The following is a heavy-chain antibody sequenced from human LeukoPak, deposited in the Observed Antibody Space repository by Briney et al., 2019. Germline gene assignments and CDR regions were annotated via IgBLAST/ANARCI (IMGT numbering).Heavy chain of an antibody. V-gene: IGHV4-34*01. J-gene: IGHJ4*02. CDR1: GGSFSGYY. D-gene: IGHD6-13*01. Sequence: PSETLSLTCAVYGGSFSGYYWSWIRQPPGKGLEWIGEINHSGSSNYNPSLKSRVTISVDTSKNQFSLKLSSVTAADTAVYYCAREGTEQQLVLYFDYWGQGTLVTVSS. CDR3: AREGTEQQLVLYFDY. CDR2: INHSGSS.